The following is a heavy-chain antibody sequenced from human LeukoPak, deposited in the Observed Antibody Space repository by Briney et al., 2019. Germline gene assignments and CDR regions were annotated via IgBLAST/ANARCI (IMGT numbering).Heavy chain of an antibody. CDR3: ARDQLQTFWGLQGYYYDSSGYYPLDY. D-gene: IGHD3-22*01. V-gene: IGHV1-46*01. J-gene: IGHJ4*02. CDR1: GYTFTSYY. CDR2: INPSGGST. Sequence: GASVKVSCKASGYTFTSYYMQWVRQAPGQGLEWMGIINPSGGSTSYAQKFQGRVTMTRDTSTSTVYMELSSLRSEDTAVYYCARDQLQTFWGLQGYYYDSSGYYPLDYWGQGTLVTVSS.